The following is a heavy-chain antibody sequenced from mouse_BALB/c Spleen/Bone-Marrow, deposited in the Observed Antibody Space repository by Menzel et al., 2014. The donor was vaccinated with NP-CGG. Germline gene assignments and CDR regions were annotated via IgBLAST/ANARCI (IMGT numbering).Heavy chain of an antibody. V-gene: IGHV5-12-1*01. CDR2: ISSGGGST. D-gene: IGHD1-2*01. J-gene: IGHJ2*01. CDR1: GFGFSSSD. Sequence: EVKLEESGGGLVKPGGSLKLSCAASGFGFSSSDMSWVRQTPEKRLEWVAYISSGGGSTYYPDTVKGRFIISRDNAKNTLYLQMSSLKSEDTAMYYCATHYYGRFDYWGQGTTLTVSS. CDR3: ATHYYGRFDY.